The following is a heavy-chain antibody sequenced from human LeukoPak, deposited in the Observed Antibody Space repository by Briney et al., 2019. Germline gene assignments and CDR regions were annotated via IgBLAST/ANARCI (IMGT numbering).Heavy chain of an antibody. CDR1: GYTFTGYY. J-gene: IGHJ4*02. CDR2: INPNSGAT. Sequence: ASVKVSCKASGYTFTGYYMHWVRQAPGQGLEWMGWINPNSGATNYALEFQGRVTMTRDTSITTAYMELSRLRSDDTAVYYCAVLKYPVVWGQGTLVTVSX. D-gene: IGHD3-22*01. CDR3: AVLKYPVV. V-gene: IGHV1-2*02.